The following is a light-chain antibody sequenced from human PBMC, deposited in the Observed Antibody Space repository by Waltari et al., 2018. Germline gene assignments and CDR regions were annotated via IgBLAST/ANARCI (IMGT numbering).Light chain of an antibody. CDR3: SSYAGSNNYV. V-gene: IGLV2-8*01. J-gene: IGLJ1*01. CDR2: EVS. Sequence: QSALTQHPSASGSPGQSVTISCIGTSSDVGGYNSVSWYQQHPGKAPKLMLYEVSKRPSGVPDRFSGSKSGNTASLTVSGLQAEDEADYYCSSYAGSNNYVFGTGTKVTVL. CDR1: SSDVGGYNS.